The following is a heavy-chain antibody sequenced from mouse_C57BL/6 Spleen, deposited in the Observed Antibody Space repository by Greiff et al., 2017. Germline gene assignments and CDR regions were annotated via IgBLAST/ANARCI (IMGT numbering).Heavy chain of an antibody. V-gene: IGHV1-64*01. CDR3: ARGLYDGYFY. CDR1: GYTFTSYW. D-gene: IGHD2-3*01. CDR2: IHPNSGST. J-gene: IGHJ2*01. Sequence: PEVQLQQPGASVKLSCKASGYTFTSYWMHWVKQRPGQGLEWIGMIHPNSGSTNYNEKFKSKATLTVDKSSSTAYMQLSSLTSEDSAVYYCARGLYDGYFYWGQGTTLTVSS.